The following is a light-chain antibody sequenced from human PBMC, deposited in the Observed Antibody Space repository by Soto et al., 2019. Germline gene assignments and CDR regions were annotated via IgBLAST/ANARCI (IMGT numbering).Light chain of an antibody. CDR3: QQYNNWPPRT. V-gene: IGKV3-15*01. CDR1: QSRSNN. Sequence: EIVMTQSPVTLSVSPGERATLSCRASQSRSNNLAWYQQKPGQAPRLLIYGASTRATGIPARFSGSGSGTEFTLTISSLQAEDFAVYYCQQYNNWPPRTFGQGTKLEIK. CDR2: GAS. J-gene: IGKJ2*01.